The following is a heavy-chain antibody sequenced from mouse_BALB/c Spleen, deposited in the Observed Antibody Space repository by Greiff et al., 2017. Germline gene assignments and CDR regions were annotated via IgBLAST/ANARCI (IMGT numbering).Heavy chain of an antibody. Sequence: EVQLQQSGPELVKPGASVKISCKASGYTFTDYNMHWVKQSHGKSLEWIGYIYPYNGGTGYNQKFKSKATLTVDNSSSTAYMELRSLTSEDSAVYYCASHTPYYYAMDYWGQGTSVTVSS. CDR1: GYTFTDYN. V-gene: IGHV1S29*02. CDR2: IYPYNGGT. J-gene: IGHJ4*01. CDR3: ASHTPYYYAMDY. D-gene: IGHD5-1-1*01.